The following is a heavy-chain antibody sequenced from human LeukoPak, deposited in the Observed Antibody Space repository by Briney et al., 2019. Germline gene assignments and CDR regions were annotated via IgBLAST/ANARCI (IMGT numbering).Heavy chain of an antibody. CDR2: INANTGDT. D-gene: IGHD1-1*01. V-gene: IGHV1-2*06. Sequence: GASVKVSCKASGYTFTDYYMHWVRQAPGQGLEWMGRINANTGDTNYAQKFQGRVTMTRDTSLTTVYMELSRLRSDDTAVYYCTRAAFYDDGTGSYHFAHAFDIWGQGTMVTVSS. CDR1: GYTFTDYY. CDR3: TRAAFYDDGTGSYHFAHAFDI. J-gene: IGHJ3*02.